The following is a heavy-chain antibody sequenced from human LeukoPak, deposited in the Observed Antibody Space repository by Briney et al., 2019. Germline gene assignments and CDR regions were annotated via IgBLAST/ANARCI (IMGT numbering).Heavy chain of an antibody. D-gene: IGHD4-23*01. CDR1: GGSFSGYY. V-gene: IGHV4-34*01. CDR2: INHSGST. J-gene: IGHJ3*02. Sequence: SETLSLTCAVYGGSFSGYYWSWIRQPPGKGLEWIGEINHSGSTNYNPSLKSRVTISVDTSKNQFSLKLSSVTAADTAVYYCARSNGGNFPDALDIWGQGTMVTVSS. CDR3: ARSNGGNFPDALDI.